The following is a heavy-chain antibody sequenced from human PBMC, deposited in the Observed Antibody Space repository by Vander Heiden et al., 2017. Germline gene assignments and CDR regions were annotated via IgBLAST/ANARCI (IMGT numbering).Heavy chain of an antibody. CDR1: GFTFTSPA. D-gene: IGHD1-7*01. J-gene: IGHJ4*02. CDR2: IVVGSGNT. V-gene: IGHV1-58*02. CDR3: AAQYNWNYGVDY. Sequence: QMQLVQSGPEVKKPGTSVKVSFKASGFTFTSPAMQWVRQARGQRLEWIGWIVVGSGNTNYAQKFQERVTITRDMSTSKAYRELSSLRSEDTAVYYCAAQYNWNYGVDYWGQGTLVTVSS.